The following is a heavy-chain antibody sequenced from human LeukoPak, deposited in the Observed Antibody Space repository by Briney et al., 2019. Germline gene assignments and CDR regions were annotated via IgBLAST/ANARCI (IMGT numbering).Heavy chain of an antibody. J-gene: IGHJ6*02. CDR1: GYTFTGYY. Sequence: GASVKVSCKASGYTFTGYYIHWVRQAPGQGLEWMGWINPNSGGTNYAQKFQGRVTMTRDTSISTAYMELSRLRSDDTAVYYCARVRYCSSTSCPEGPYGMDVWGQGTTVTVSS. CDR3: ARVRYCSSTSCPEGPYGMDV. CDR2: INPNSGGT. V-gene: IGHV1-2*02. D-gene: IGHD2-2*01.